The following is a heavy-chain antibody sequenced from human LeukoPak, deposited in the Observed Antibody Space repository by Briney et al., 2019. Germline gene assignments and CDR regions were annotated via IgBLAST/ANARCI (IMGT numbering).Heavy chain of an antibody. J-gene: IGHJ4*02. Sequence: PSETLPLTCNVSGYSISSGYYWGWIRQPPGKGLQWIGTIYHSGSTYYNPSLKSRVTISVDTSKNQFSLKLSSVTAADTAVYYCARARGYSRLYYFDYWGQGTLVTVSS. V-gene: IGHV4-38-2*02. D-gene: IGHD6-13*01. CDR2: IYHSGST. CDR1: GYSISSGYY. CDR3: ARARGYSRLYYFDY.